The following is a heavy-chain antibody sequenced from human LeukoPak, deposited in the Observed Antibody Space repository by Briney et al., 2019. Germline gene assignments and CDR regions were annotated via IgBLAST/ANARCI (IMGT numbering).Heavy chain of an antibody. V-gene: IGHV3-23*01. CDR2: TSTSGGSA. CDR1: GFTFSNNA. D-gene: IGHD3-3*01. CDR3: AKISMVFGVVIISFGHFDY. J-gene: IGHJ4*02. Sequence: GGSLRLSCAASGFTFSNNAMSWVCQAPGKGLEWVSATSTSGGSAYYADSVKGRFTISRDNSKNTLYLQMNSLRAEDTAVYYCAKISMVFGVVIISFGHFDYWGQGTLVTVSS.